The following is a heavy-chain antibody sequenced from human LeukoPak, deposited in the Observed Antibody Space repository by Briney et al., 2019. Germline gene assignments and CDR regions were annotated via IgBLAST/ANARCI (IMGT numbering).Heavy chain of an antibody. Sequence: GGSLRLSCAASGFTFSSYSMNWVRQAPGKGLEWVAVISYDGSNKYYADSVKGRFTISRDNSKNTLYLQMSSLRAEDTAVYYCARDSQWLAHFDCWGQGTLVTVSS. D-gene: IGHD6-19*01. CDR3: ARDSQWLAHFDC. J-gene: IGHJ4*02. CDR2: ISYDGSNK. CDR1: GFTFSSYS. V-gene: IGHV3-30*03.